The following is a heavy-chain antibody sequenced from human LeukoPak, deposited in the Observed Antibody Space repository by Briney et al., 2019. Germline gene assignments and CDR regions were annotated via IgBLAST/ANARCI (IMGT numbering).Heavy chain of an antibody. D-gene: IGHD3-10*01. CDR2: FDPEDGET. J-gene: IGHJ4*02. V-gene: IGHV1-24*01. CDR3: ARPSRAPGFGDPTGPIDY. Sequence: ASVKVSCKVSGYTLTELSMHWVRQAPGKGLEWMGGFDPEDGETIYAQKFQGRVTMTEDTSTDTAYMELSSLRSEDTAVYYCARPSRAPGFGDPTGPIDYWGQGTLVTVSS. CDR1: GYTLTELS.